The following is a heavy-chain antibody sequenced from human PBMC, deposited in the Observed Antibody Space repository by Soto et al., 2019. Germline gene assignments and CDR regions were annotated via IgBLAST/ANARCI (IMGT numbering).Heavy chain of an antibody. V-gene: IGHV1-46*01. D-gene: IGHD2-15*01. Sequence: ASVKGSCKASGYTFTSYHMHWVRQAPGQGLEWMGIINPSGGSTSYAQKFQGRVTMTRDTSTSTVYMELSSLRSEDTAVYYCAIFGSQDPDAFDIWGQGTMVTVS. J-gene: IGHJ3*02. CDR3: AIFGSQDPDAFDI. CDR1: GYTFTSYH. CDR2: INPSGGST.